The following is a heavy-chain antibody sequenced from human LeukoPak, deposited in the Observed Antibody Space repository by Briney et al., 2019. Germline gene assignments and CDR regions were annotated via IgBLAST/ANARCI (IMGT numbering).Heavy chain of an antibody. CDR2: IYPGDSDT. CDR3: ARHNFAAAGTPGPFDY. CDR1: GYSFTSCW. Sequence: GESLKISCKGSGYSFTSCWIGWVRQMPGKGLEWMGIIYPGDSDTRYSPSFQGQVTISADKSISTAYLQWSSLKASDTAMYYCARHNFAAAGTPGPFDYWGQGTLVTVSS. V-gene: IGHV5-51*01. D-gene: IGHD6-13*01. J-gene: IGHJ4*02.